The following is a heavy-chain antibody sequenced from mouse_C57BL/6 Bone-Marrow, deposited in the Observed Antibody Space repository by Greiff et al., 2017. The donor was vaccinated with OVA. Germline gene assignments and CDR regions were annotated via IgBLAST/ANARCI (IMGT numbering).Heavy chain of an antibody. J-gene: IGHJ1*03. CDR1: GFSFTSYG. CDR3: ASRSPITTGGYFDV. D-gene: IGHD1-1*01. Sequence: VQLQESGPGLVQPSQSLSITCTVSGFSFTSYGVHWVRQSPGKGLEWLGVIWSGGSTDYNAAFISRLSISKDNSKSLVFFKMNSLQAEDTAIEYWASRSPITTGGYFDVWGTGTTVTVSA. CDR2: IWSGGST. V-gene: IGHV2-2*01.